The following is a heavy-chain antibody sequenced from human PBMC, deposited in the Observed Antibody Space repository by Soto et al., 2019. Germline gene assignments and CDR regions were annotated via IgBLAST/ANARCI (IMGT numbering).Heavy chain of an antibody. V-gene: IGHV5-10-1*01. Sequence: GESLKISCKGSGCSFTSYWISLLRQIPWKGLEWMGRIDPSDSYTNYSPSFQGHVTISADKSISTAYLQWSSLKASDTAMYYCERRHKTPGDYGMDVWGQGTTVTVSS. CDR3: ERRHKTPGDYGMDV. CDR1: GCSFTSYW. J-gene: IGHJ6*02. CDR2: IDPSDSYT.